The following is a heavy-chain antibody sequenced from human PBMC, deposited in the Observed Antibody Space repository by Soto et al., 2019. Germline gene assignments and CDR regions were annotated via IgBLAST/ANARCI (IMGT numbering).Heavy chain of an antibody. V-gene: IGHV4-4*02. Sequence: SETLSLTCAVSGGSISSSNWWSWVRQPPGKKLQCIGEIYHSWSTNYNPSLKSRVTISVDTSKNQFSLKPSSVTAADTAVYYCARAFYYDFWVPTRLHYFYYGMDVRGEGATVSVSS. D-gene: IGHD3-3*01. CDR3: ARAFYYDFWVPTRLHYFYYGMDV. CDR1: GGSISSSNW. CDR2: IYHSWST. J-gene: IGHJ6*04.